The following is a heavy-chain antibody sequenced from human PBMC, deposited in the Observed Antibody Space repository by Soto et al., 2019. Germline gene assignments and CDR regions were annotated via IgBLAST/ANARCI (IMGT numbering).Heavy chain of an antibody. V-gene: IGHV4-30-4*01. J-gene: IGHJ2*01. CDR2: IFDSGST. CDR1: GGSISGGVYY. D-gene: IGHD4-17*01. Sequence: QVQLQESGPGLVKPSQTLSLTCTVSGGSISGGVYYWSWIRQPPGKGLEWIGYIFDSGSTYYNPSLKSRVTISLDTSKNQFSLGLSSVTAADTAVYYCAREIITLTTDWYFDLWGRGTLVTVSS. CDR3: AREIITLTTDWYFDL.